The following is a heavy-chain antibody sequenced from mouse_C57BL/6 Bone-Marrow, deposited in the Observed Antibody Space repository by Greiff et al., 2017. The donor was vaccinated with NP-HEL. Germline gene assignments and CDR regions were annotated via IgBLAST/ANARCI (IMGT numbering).Heavy chain of an antibody. D-gene: IGHD2-13*01. CDR3: ARSPAVTGNYFDY. V-gene: IGHV1-85*01. Sequence: VKLQESGPELVKPGASVKLSCKASGYTFTSYDINWVKQRPGQGLEWIGWIYPRDGSTKYNEKFKGKATLTVDTSSSTAYMELHSLTSEDSAVYFCARSPAVTGNYFDYWGQGTTLTVSS. J-gene: IGHJ2*01. CDR1: GYTFTSYD. CDR2: IYPRDGST.